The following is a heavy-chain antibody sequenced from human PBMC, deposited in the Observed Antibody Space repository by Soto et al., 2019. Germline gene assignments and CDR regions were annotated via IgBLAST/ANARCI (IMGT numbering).Heavy chain of an antibody. CDR3: ARRVAAPSMRGYYYYMDV. CDR2: TYYSGST. Sequence: SETLSLTCTVSGGSISSYYWSWIRQPPGKGLEWIGYTYYSGSTNYNPSLKSRVTISVDTSKNQFSLELSSVTAADTAVYYCARRVAAPSMRGYYYYMDVWGKGTTVTVSS. CDR1: GGSISSYY. J-gene: IGHJ6*03. D-gene: IGHD6-13*01. V-gene: IGHV4-59*08.